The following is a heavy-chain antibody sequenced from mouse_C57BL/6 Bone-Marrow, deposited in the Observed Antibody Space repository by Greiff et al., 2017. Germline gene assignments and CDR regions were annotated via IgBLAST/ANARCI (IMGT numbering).Heavy chain of an antibody. J-gene: IGHJ4*01. D-gene: IGHD2-4*01. CDR2: MHPNGGSP. CDR1: GYTFTNYW. Sequence: QVQLQQPGAELVKPGASVKLSCKASGYTFTNYWMHWVKQRPGQGLEWIGMMHPNGGSPDYNEKFKSEATLSVDKSSRTAYMELSSLTSEVSAVYYCARSYDYNGSTMDYWGQGTSVTVSS. V-gene: IGHV1-64*01. CDR3: ARSYDYNGSTMDY.